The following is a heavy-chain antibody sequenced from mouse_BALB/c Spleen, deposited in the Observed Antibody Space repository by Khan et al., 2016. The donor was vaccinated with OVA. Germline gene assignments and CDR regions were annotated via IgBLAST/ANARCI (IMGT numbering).Heavy chain of an antibody. CDR2: ISYSGNT. J-gene: IGHJ3*01. CDR3: ARKDYYDYDPFPY. D-gene: IGHD2-4*01. CDR1: GYSITSEFA. Sequence: EVKLLESGPGQVKPSQSLSLTCTVTGYSITSEFAWNWIRQFPGNKLEWMGYISYSGNTRYNPSLKSLISITRDTSRNQFFLQLNSVTTEDTATYYCARKDYYDYDPFPYWGQGTLVTVSA. V-gene: IGHV3-2*02.